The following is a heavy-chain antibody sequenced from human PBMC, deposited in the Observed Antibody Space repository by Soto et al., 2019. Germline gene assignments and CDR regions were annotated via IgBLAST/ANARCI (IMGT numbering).Heavy chain of an antibody. J-gene: IGHJ4*02. D-gene: IGHD4-17*01. CDR3: WTTVTSYYFDY. CDR2: ISYDGSNK. Sequence: RLSCAASGFTFSSYGMHWVRQAPGKGLEWVAVISYDGSNKYYADSVKGRFTISRDNSKNTLYLQMNSLRAEDTAVYYCWTTVTSYYFDYWGQGTLVTVSS. V-gene: IGHV3-30*03. CDR1: GFTFSSYG.